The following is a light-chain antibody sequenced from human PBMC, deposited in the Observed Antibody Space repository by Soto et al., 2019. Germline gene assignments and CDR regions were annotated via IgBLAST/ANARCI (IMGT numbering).Light chain of an antibody. J-gene: IGKJ5*01. CDR1: QSVSRSY. V-gene: IGKV3D-7*01. CDR3: QQDYNLPQG. CDR2: VAS. Sequence: PGERGTLPRRASQSVSRSYLTWYQKKTGKAPRLLIYVASTRATSIPARLSGSGSGTDLTITISSMQNEDFEVYYCQQDYNLPQGFGQGTRLEIK.